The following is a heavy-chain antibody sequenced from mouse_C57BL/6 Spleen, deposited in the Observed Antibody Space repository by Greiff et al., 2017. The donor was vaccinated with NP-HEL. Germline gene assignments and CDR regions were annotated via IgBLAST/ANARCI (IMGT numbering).Heavy chain of an antibody. Sequence: EVQLQQSGPELVKPGASVKISCKASGYTFTDYYMNWVKQSHGKSLEWIGDINPNNGGTSYNQKFKGKATLTVDKSSSTAYMELRSLTSEDSAVYYWAREAGTFFDYWGQGTTLTVSS. CDR1: GYTFTDYY. CDR2: INPNNGGT. CDR3: AREAGTFFDY. D-gene: IGHD4-1*01. J-gene: IGHJ2*01. V-gene: IGHV1-26*01.